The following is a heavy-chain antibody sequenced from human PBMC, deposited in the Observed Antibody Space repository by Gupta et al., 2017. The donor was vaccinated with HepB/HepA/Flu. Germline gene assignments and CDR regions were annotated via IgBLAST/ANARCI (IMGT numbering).Heavy chain of an antibody. D-gene: IGHD2-2*01. J-gene: IGHJ5*02. CDR3: ARDHQVGPAAPNWFDP. V-gene: IGHV1-69*01. CDR1: GGTFSSYA. Sequence: QVQLVQSGAEVKKPGSSVKVSCKASGGTFSSYAISWVRQAPGQGLEWMGGIIPIFGTANYAQKFQGRVTITADESTSTAYMELSSLRSEETAVYYCARDHQVGPAAPNWFDPWGQGTLVTVSS. CDR2: IIPIFGTA.